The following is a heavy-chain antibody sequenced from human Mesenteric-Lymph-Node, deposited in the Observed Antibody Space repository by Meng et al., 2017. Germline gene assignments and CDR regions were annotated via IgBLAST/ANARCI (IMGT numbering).Heavy chain of an antibody. CDR3: ARGRWLQPLDY. J-gene: IGHJ4*02. Sequence: SETLSLTCTVSGGSISSYYWSWIRQPPGKGLEWIGYIYYSGSTNYNPSLKSRVTISLDMSKTQFSLKLSSVTAADTAVYYCARGRWLQPLDYWGQGTLVTVSS. D-gene: IGHD5-24*01. CDR2: IYYSGST. CDR1: GGSISSYY. V-gene: IGHV4-59*01.